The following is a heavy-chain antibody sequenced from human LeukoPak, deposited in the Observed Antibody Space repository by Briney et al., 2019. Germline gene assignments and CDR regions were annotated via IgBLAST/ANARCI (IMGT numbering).Heavy chain of an antibody. D-gene: IGHD6-13*01. Sequence: PGGSLRLSCAASGFTFSSYGMHWVRQAPGKGLEWVAVISYDRSNKYYPDSVKGRFTISRDNSKNTLYLQMNSLRPEDAAVYYCAGLPSSSWYYFDYWGQGTLVTVSS. V-gene: IGHV3-30*03. CDR3: AGLPSSSWYYFDY. J-gene: IGHJ4*02. CDR1: GFTFSSYG. CDR2: ISYDRSNK.